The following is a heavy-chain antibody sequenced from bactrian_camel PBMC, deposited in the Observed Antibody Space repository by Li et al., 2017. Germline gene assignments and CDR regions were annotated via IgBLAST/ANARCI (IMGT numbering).Heavy chain of an antibody. Sequence: QVQLVESGGGLVQPGGSLRLSCAASGFTFTNYWMHWVRQGPGKGLEWVSSSSSGALSLVYADSVKGRFTISRDNAKNTVYLLMNSLKPEDTAVYYCVKPNPDARGGFDHWGQETQVTVS. D-gene: IGHD1*01. CDR3: VKPNPDARGGFDH. V-gene: IGHV3S25*01. J-gene: IGHJ4*01. CDR2: SSSGALSL. CDR1: GFTFTNYW.